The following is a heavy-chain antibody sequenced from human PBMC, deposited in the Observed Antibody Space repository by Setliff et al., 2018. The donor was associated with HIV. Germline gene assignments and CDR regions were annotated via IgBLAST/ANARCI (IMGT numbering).Heavy chain of an antibody. Sequence: PGGSLRLSCAASGFTFDDYTMHWVRQAPGRRPEWVSLVHWDGGSPYYADSVKGRFTISRDNSKNSLYLQMNSLRPEDTAFYYCVKALMVQGVSLQYVQNWGQGTLVTVSS. CDR3: VKALMVQGVSLQYVQN. D-gene: IGHD3-10*01. V-gene: IGHV3-43D*03. J-gene: IGHJ1*01. CDR2: VHWDGGSP. CDR1: GFTFDDYT.